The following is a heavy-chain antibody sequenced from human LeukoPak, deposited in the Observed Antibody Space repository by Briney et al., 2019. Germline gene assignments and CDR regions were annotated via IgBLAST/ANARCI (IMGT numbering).Heavy chain of an antibody. CDR1: GFTFSAYW. CDR2: IKQDGSEN. D-gene: IGHD6-6*01. J-gene: IGHJ5*02. Sequence: GGSLRLSCAASGFTFSAYWMTWVRQTPGEGLEPVANIKQDGSENNYVDSVKGRFTISRDNARNSLYLQMNSLRGEDTAVYYCARYSSSSGWLDPWGQGTLVTVSS. CDR3: ARYSSSSGWLDP. V-gene: IGHV3-7*01.